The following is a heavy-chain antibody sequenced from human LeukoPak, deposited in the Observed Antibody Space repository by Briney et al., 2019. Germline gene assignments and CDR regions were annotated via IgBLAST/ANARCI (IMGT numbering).Heavy chain of an antibody. D-gene: IGHD2/OR15-2a*01. CDR1: GYTFTGYY. Sequence: GASVKVSCKASGYTFTGYYMHWVRQAPGQGLEWMGWINPNGGDTNYAREFQGRVTMTRDTSISTAYMELSRLRSDDTAMYYCARGRDSNTYYYDAYWGQGTLVTVSS. V-gene: IGHV1-2*02. CDR2: INPNGGDT. J-gene: IGHJ4*02. CDR3: ARGRDSNTYYYDAY.